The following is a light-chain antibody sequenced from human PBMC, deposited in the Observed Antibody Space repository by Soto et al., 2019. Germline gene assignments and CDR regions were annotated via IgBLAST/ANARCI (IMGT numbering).Light chain of an antibody. V-gene: IGKV2-28*01. J-gene: IGKJ2*01. CDR1: QSLLHSNGYNY. CDR3: MQALQTPYT. CDR2: LGS. Sequence: DIVMTQSPLSLPVTPGEPASISCRSSQSLLHSNGYNYLDWYLQKPGQSPQLLIYLGSNRASGVPERFSGSGSGTDFPLKISRVEAEDVGVYYCMQALQTPYTFGQGTKLEIK.